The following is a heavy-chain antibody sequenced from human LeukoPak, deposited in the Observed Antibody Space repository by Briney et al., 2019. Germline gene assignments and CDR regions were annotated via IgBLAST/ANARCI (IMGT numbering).Heavy chain of an antibody. J-gene: IGHJ4*02. CDR2: IYYSGTT. CDR1: GGSISSYY. D-gene: IGHD6-13*01. V-gene: IGHV4-59*12. CDR3: AGSIAAVSTSHFDY. Sequence: SETLSLTCTVSGGSISSYYWSWIRQPPGKGLEWIGYIYYSGTTNYNPSLKSRVTISVDTSKNQFSLKLSSVTAADTAVYYCAGSIAAVSTSHFDYWGQGTLVTVSS.